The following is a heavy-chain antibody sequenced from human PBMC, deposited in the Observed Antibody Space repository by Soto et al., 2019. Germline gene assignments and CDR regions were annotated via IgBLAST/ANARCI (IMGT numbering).Heavy chain of an antibody. J-gene: IGHJ4*02. CDR2: IYWDEDK. V-gene: IGHV2-5*02. CDR3: AHRPRGYAYYFDY. D-gene: IGHD5-12*01. Sequence: QITLKESGPTLVKPTQPLTLTCTFSGFSLSTRGVAVGWFRQPPGQALEWLALIYWDEDKWYSPSLKSRLTITDATSKNQVVLTMTKMAPVDTATYYCAHRPRGYAYYFDYWGQGTLVTVSS. CDR1: GFSLSTRGVA.